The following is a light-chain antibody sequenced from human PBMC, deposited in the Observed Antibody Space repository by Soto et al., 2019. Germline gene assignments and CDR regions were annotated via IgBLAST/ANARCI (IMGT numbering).Light chain of an antibody. V-gene: IGKV3-20*01. J-gene: IGKJ1*01. CDR3: QQYGSSPRT. Sequence: EIVLTQSPGTLSLSPGERATLSYRASQSVSSSYLAWYQQKPGQAPRLLIYGASSRATGIPDRFSGSGSGTDFTRTISRLEPEDFAVYYCQQYGSSPRTFGQGTKVDI. CDR1: QSVSSSY. CDR2: GAS.